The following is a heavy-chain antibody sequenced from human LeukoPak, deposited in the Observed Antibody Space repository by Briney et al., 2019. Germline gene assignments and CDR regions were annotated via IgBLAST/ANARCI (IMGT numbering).Heavy chain of an antibody. Sequence: ASEKVSCKASGYTFTGYYMHWVRQAPGQGLEWMGWINPNSGGTNYAQKFQGRVTMTRDTSISTAYMELSRLRSDDTAVYYCARVGGGLDVVGYCSGGSCYSGYNWFDPWGQGTLVTVSS. CDR2: INPNSGGT. CDR3: ARVGGGLDVVGYCSGGSCYSGYNWFDP. D-gene: IGHD2-15*01. CDR1: GYTFTGYY. V-gene: IGHV1-2*02. J-gene: IGHJ5*02.